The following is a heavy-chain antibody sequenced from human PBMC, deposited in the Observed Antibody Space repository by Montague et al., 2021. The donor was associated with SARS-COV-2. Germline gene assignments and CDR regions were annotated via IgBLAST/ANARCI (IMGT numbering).Heavy chain of an antibody. Sequence: CAISGDSVFTNRQTWNWVMLSPSTVVARLGTTYYRSEWYSDYSVSVKSRISINPDTSKNQFSLQLNSVTPEDTAVYYCARAERGSCGDGNCYQYFCNYWGQGTLVTVSS. D-gene: IGHD2-15*01. V-gene: IGHV6-1*01. J-gene: IGHJ4*02. CDR3: ARAERGSCGDGNCYQYFCNY. CDR1: GDSVFTNRQT. CDR2: TYYRSEWYS.